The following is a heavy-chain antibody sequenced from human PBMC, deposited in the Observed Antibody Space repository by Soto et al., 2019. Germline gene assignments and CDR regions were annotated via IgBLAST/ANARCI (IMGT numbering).Heavy chain of an antibody. D-gene: IGHD2-15*01. J-gene: IGHJ4*02. V-gene: IGHV1-69*04. Sequence: GASVKVSCKASGGTLSSYTCSWVRQAPGQGFEWMGRVIPNLGVTNYAKKFQGRFTIVVDTSTSTAYMELNSLRYEDTAVYYCARDKGYCRDTRCTAFDYRGQGTL. CDR1: GGTLSSYT. CDR2: VIPNLGVT. CDR3: ARDKGYCRDTRCTAFDY.